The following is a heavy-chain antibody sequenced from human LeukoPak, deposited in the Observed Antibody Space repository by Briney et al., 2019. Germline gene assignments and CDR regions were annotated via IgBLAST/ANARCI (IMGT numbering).Heavy chain of an antibody. CDR3: ARDVGITVADSFDP. CDR2: ISYDGSNK. V-gene: IGHV3-30*04. Sequence: PGGSLRLSCAASGFTFSSYAMHWVRQAPGKGLEWVAVISYDGSNKYYADSVKGRFTISRDNSKNTLYLQMNSLRAEDTAVYYCARDVGITVADSFDPWGQGTLVTVSS. D-gene: IGHD6-13*01. J-gene: IGHJ5*02. CDR1: GFTFSSYA.